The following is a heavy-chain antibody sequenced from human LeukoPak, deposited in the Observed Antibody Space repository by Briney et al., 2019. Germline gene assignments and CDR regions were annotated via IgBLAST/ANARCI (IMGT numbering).Heavy chain of an antibody. CDR1: GFTFSSYE. D-gene: IGHD2-21*02. CDR3: ARGEYCGGDCYSGGPSTP. CDR2: IKQDGSEK. J-gene: IGHJ5*02. V-gene: IGHV3-7*01. Sequence: GGSLRLSCAAYGFTFSSYEMNWVRQAPGKGLEWVANIKQDGSEKYYLDSLEGRFTISRDNAKNSLYLQMNSLRAEDTAVYYCARGEYCGGDCYSGGPSTPWGQGTLVTVSS.